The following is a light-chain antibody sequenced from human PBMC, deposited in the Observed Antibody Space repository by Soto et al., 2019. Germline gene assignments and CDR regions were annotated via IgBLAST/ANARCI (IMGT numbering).Light chain of an antibody. J-gene: IGKJ1*01. CDR3: QQSYVAPA. V-gene: IGKV1-39*01. Sequence: DIQMTQSPSSLSASVGDRVTITCRASQTISRYLNWYQQKPGKAPQLLIYAASSLQSGVPSRFSGSGSGTEFTLTISRLQRDDFADYYCQQSYVAPAFGQRTMVEGK. CDR2: AAS. CDR1: QTISRY.